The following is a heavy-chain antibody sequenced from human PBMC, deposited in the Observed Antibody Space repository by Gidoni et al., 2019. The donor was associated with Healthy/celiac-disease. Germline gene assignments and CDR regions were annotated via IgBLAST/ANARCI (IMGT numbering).Heavy chain of an antibody. CDR1: GYTFTSYG. V-gene: IGHV1-18*04. D-gene: IGHD3-22*01. J-gene: IGHJ4*02. CDR2: ISAYNGNT. CDR3: ARDWSFRHYDSSGYYPGY. Sequence: QVQLVQSGAEVKKPGASVKVSCKASGYTFTSYGISWVRQAPGQGLEWMGWISAYNGNTNYAQKLQGRVTMTTDTSTSTAYMELRSLRSDDTAVYYCARDWSFRHYDSSGYYPGYWGQGTLVTVSS.